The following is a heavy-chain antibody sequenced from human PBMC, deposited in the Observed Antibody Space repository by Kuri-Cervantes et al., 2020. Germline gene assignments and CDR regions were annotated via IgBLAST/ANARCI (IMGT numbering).Heavy chain of an antibody. V-gene: IGHV3-74*01. CDR3: ARANLPYFDWLFSDAFDI. Sequence: GESLKISCAASGFTFSSYWMHWVRQAPGKGLVWVSRINSDGSSTSYADSVKGRFTISRDNAKNTLYLQMNSLRAEDTAVYYRARANLPYFDWLFSDAFDIWGQGTMVTVSS. J-gene: IGHJ3*02. CDR2: INSDGSST. D-gene: IGHD3-9*01. CDR1: GFTFSSYW.